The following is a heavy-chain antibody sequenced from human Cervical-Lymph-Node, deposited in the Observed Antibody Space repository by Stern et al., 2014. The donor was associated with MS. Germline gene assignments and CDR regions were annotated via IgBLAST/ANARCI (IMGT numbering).Heavy chain of an antibody. D-gene: IGHD3-22*01. CDR3: AKQYFDSSGYSYYYGMDV. CDR1: GLTFNKYA. CDR2: ISGSSGSR. V-gene: IGHV3-23*04. Sequence: EVQLEESGGDLVQPGGSLRLSCAASGLTFNKYAMNWVRQAPGKGLEWVSTISGSSGSRYYADSVKGRFTISRDNSENTLYLQMHSLRAEDTAIYYCAKQYFDSSGYSYYYGMDVWGQGTTVTVSS. J-gene: IGHJ6*02.